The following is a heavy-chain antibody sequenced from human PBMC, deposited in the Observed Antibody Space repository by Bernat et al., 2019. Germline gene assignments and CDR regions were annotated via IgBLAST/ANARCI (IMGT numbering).Heavy chain of an antibody. CDR2: INPSGGST. CDR3: ARVVGDPSDSSGYYYVFWGRGTYYFDY. Sequence: QVQLVQSGAEVKKPGASVKVSCKASGYTFTSYYMHWVRQAPGQGLEWMGIINPSGGSTSYAQKFQGRVTMTRDTSTSTVYMELSSLRSEDTAVYYCARVVGDPSDSSGYYYVFWGRGTYYFDYWGQGTLVTVSS. D-gene: IGHD3-22*01. V-gene: IGHV1-46*01. CDR1: GYTFTSYY. J-gene: IGHJ4*02.